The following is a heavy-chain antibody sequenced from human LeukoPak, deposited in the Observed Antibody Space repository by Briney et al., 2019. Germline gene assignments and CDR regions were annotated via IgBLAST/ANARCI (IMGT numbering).Heavy chain of an antibody. Sequence: GGSLGLSCAASGFTFSSYSMNWVRQAPGKGLEWVSYISGSSSTIYYADSVKGRFTISRDNARNSLYLQMNSLRVEDTAVYYCATGRLAPQEHWGQGTLVTVSS. V-gene: IGHV3-48*01. J-gene: IGHJ1*01. CDR1: GFTFSSYS. CDR3: ATGRLAPQEH. CDR2: ISGSSSTI. D-gene: IGHD5-12*01.